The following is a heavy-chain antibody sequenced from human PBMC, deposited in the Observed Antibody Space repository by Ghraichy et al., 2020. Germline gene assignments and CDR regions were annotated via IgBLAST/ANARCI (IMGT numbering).Heavy chain of an antibody. V-gene: IGHV3-15*01. D-gene: IGHD1-14*01. CDR1: GFIFSKAW. CDR3: TTGMTSGQNF. Sequence: GESLNISCAASGFIFSKAWMNWVRQAPGKGLEWIGRIKSKTDGGATEYAAPLKDRFTISRDDSENTLYLQMNSQKTEDTAVYFCTTGMTSGQNFWGQGTLVTVSS. CDR2: IKSKTDGGAT. J-gene: IGHJ4*02.